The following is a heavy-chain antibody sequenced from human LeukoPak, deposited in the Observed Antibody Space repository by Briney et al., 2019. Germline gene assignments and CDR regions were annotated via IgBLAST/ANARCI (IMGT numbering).Heavy chain of an antibody. V-gene: IGHV4-34*01. CDR3: ARCEELLGLLP. CDR2: INHSGST. CDR1: GGAFSGYY. Sequence: SETLSLTCAVYGGAFSGYYWSWIRPPPGKGLGWIGEINHSGSTNYNPSLKSRVTISVDTSKNQFSLKLSSVTAADTAVYYCARCEELLGLLPWGQGTLVTVSS. D-gene: IGHD1-26*01. J-gene: IGHJ4*02.